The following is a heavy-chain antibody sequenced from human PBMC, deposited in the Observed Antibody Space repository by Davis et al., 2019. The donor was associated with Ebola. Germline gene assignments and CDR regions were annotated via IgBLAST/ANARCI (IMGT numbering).Heavy chain of an antibody. J-gene: IGHJ5*01. CDR2: ISGSGNTI. CDR3: ARGPPRRSWFDY. CDR1: GYTFSDFS. Sequence: GESLKISCAASGYTFSDFSINWVRQTPGRGLEWVSYISGSGNTIYYADSVKDRFTISRDKAKNLVFLDMHSLGVEDTAVYYCARGPPRRSWFDYWGQGALVTVSS. V-gene: IGHV3-48*01.